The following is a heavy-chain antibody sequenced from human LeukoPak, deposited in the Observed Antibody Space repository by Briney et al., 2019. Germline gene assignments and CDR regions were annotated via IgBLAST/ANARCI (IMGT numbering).Heavy chain of an antibody. V-gene: IGHV3-7*01. CDR1: GFTFSSYW. CDR3: ARDKIVGATNFDY. Sequence: PGGSLRLSCAASGFTFSSYWMSWVRQAPGKGLEWVANIKQDGSEKYYVDSVKGRFTIFRDNAKNSLYLQMNSLRAEDTAVCYCARDKIVGATNFDYWGQGTLVTVSS. J-gene: IGHJ4*02. D-gene: IGHD1-26*01. CDR2: IKQDGSEK.